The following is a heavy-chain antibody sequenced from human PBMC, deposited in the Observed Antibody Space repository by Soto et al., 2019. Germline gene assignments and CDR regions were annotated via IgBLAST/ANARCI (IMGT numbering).Heavy chain of an antibody. CDR3: AREVRGVKGAYFDY. J-gene: IGHJ4*02. CDR1: GGSISSGGYY. Sequence: QVQLQESGPGLVKPSQTLSLTCTVSGGSISSGGYYWSWIRQHPGKGLEWIGYIYYSGSTYYNPSLNIRVTISVDTSKNQFSLKLSSVTAADTAVYYCAREVRGVKGAYFDYWGQGTLVTVSS. CDR2: IYYSGST. D-gene: IGHD3-10*01. V-gene: IGHV4-31*03.